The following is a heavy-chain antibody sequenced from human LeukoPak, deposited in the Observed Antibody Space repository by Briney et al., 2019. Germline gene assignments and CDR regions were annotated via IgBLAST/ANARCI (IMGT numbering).Heavy chain of an antibody. D-gene: IGHD2-21*02. CDR3: ARDYCGGDCPPD. CDR2: INPSGGST. V-gene: IGHV1-46*01. J-gene: IGHJ1*01. CDR1: GYTFTSYY. Sequence: GAPVKVSCKASGYTFTSYYMHWVRQAPGQGLEWMGIINPSGGSTSYAQKFQGRVTMTRDTSTSTVYMELSSLRSEDTAVYYCARDYCGGDCPPDWGQGTLVTVSS.